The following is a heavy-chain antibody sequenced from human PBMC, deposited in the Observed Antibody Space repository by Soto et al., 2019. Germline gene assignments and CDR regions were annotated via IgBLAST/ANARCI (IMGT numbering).Heavy chain of an antibody. CDR1: GGTFSSYA. D-gene: IGHD2-2*02. V-gene: IGHV1-69*06. Sequence: QVQLVQSGAEVKKPGSSVKVSCKASGGTFSSYAISWVRQAPGQGLEWMGGIIPIFGTANYAQKFQGRVTITADKSTSTADMELSSLRSEDTAVYYCARDGIVVVPAAIGDHYYYYYGMDVWGQGTTVTVSS. CDR2: IIPIFGTA. CDR3: ARDGIVVVPAAIGDHYYYYYGMDV. J-gene: IGHJ6*02.